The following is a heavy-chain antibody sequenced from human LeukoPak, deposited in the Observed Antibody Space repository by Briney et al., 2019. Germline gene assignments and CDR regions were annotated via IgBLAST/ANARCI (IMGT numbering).Heavy chain of an antibody. V-gene: IGHV3-74*01. J-gene: IGHJ4*02. CDR3: ARFRVAAVTTGFDY. CDR2: INSDGSNA. Sequence: GGSLRLSCAASGFTFSSDWMHWVRQAPGKGLVWVSHINSDGSNANYADSVKGRFTIFRDNAKNTLYLQMDSLRAEDTAVYYCARFRVAAVTTGFDYWGQGTLVTVSS. D-gene: IGHD2-15*01. CDR1: GFTFSSDW.